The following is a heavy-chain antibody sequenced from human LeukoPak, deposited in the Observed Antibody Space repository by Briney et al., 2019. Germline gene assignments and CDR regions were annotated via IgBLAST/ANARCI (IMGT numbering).Heavy chain of an antibody. D-gene: IGHD2-15*01. CDR2: ISYDGSNK. J-gene: IGHJ4*02. CDR3: AKDFPEGYCSGGSCYSRSGFDY. Sequence: GGSLRLSCAASGFTFSSYGMHWVRQAPGKGLEWVAVISYDGSNKYYADSVKGRFTISRDNSKNTLYLQMNSLRAEDTAVYYCAKDFPEGYCSGGSCYSRSGFDYWGQGTLVTVSS. CDR1: GFTFSSYG. V-gene: IGHV3-30*18.